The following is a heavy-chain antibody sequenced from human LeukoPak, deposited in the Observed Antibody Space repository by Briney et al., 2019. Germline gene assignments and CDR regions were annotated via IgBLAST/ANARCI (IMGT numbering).Heavy chain of an antibody. CDR3: ARADYSSTWSHDYYHMDV. V-gene: IGHV4-38-2*02. D-gene: IGHD6-13*01. CDR1: GYSISSGYY. CDR2: IYHSGST. J-gene: IGHJ6*03. Sequence: PSETLSLTCTVSGYSISSGYYWGWIRQPPGKGLEWIGSIYHSGSTYYNPSLKSRVTISVDTSKNQFSLKLSSVTAADTAVYYCARADYSSTWSHDYYHMDVWGKGTTVTVSS.